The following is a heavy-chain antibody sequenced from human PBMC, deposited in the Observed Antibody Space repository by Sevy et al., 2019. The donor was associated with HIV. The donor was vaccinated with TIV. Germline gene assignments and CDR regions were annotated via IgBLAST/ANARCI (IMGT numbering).Heavy chain of an antibody. CDR2: IWDDETNK. V-gene: IGHV3-33*06. CDR3: AKDRQSGSRSSDY. D-gene: IGHD6-6*01. J-gene: IGHJ4*02. CDR1: GFNFSTYG. Sequence: GGSLRLSCAVSGFNFSTYGMHWVRQAPGKGLEWVAVIWDDETNKYYADSVKGHFTITRDNSANMLYLQMNFLRVDDTAMYFCAKDRQSGSRSSDYWGQGILVTVSS.